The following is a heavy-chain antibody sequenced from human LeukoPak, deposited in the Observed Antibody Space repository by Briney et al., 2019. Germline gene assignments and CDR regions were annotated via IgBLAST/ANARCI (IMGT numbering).Heavy chain of an antibody. CDR3: ARVDERVWFDP. CDR1: GGSISSGGYS. D-gene: IGHD1-1*01. CDR2: IYHSGST. J-gene: IGHJ5*02. Sequence: PSESLSLTCAVSGGSISSGGYSWSWIRQPPGKGLEWIGYIYHSGSTYYNPSLKSRVTISVDRSKNQFSLKLSSVTAADTAVYYCARVDERVWFDPWGQGTLVTVSS. V-gene: IGHV4-30-2*01.